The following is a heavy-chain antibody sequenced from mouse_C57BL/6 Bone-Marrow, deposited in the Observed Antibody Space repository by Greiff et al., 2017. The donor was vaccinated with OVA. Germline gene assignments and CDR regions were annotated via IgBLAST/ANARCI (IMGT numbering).Heavy chain of an antibody. CDR3: ARGWDASSYFDY. D-gene: IGHD4-1*01. V-gene: IGHV5-16*01. Sequence: EVNLVESEGGLVQPGSSMKLSCTASGFTFSDYYMAWVRQVPEKGLEWVANINYDGSSTYYMDSLKSRFIISRDNAKNILYLQMSSLKSEDTATYYCARGWDASSYFDYWGQGTTLTVSS. CDR2: INYDGSST. CDR1: GFTFSDYY. J-gene: IGHJ2*01.